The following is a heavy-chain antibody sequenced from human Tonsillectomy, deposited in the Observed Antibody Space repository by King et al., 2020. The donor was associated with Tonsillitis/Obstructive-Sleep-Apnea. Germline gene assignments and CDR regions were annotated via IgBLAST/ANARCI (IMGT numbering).Heavy chain of an antibody. Sequence: VQLQESGPGLVKPSETLSLTCTVSGGSISSYYWSWIRQPPGKGLEWSGYIYYSGSTNYNPSLKSRVTISVDTSKNQFSLKLSSVTAADTAVYYCARDEDYYGSGSYFDYCGQGTLVTVSS. CDR2: IYYSGST. D-gene: IGHD3-10*01. V-gene: IGHV4-59*01. CDR1: GGSISSYY. J-gene: IGHJ4*02. CDR3: ARDEDYYGSGSYFDY.